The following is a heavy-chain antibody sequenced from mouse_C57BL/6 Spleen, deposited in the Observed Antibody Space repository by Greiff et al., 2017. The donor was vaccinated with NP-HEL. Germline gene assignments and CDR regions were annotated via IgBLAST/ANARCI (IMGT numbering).Heavy chain of an antibody. CDR3: AYDYEGNWFAY. D-gene: IGHD2-4*01. V-gene: IGHV1-81*01. Sequence: VKLQQSGAELARPGASVKLSCKASGYTFTSYGISWVKQRTGQGLEWIGEIYPRSGNTYYNEKFKGKATLTADKSSSTAYMELRSLTSEDSAVYFCAYDYEGNWFAYWGQGTLVTVSA. CDR1: GYTFTSYG. CDR2: IYPRSGNT. J-gene: IGHJ3*01.